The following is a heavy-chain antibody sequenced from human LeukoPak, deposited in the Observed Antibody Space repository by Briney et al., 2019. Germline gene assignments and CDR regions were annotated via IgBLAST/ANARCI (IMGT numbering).Heavy chain of an antibody. D-gene: IGHD3-10*01. Sequence: SETLSLTCTVSGGSISSSSYYWGWIRQPPGKGLEWIGSIYYSGSTYYNPSLKSRVTISVDTSKNQFSLKLSSVTAADTAVYYCARRSYYGSGSYHLIDYWGQGTLVTVSS. V-gene: IGHV4-39*01. CDR2: IYYSGST. CDR1: GGSISSSSYY. CDR3: ARRSYYGSGSYHLIDY. J-gene: IGHJ4*02.